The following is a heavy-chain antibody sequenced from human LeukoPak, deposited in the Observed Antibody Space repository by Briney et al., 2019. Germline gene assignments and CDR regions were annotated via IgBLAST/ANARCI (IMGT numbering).Heavy chain of an antibody. D-gene: IGHD5-24*01. Sequence: AGGSLRLSCAASGFTFSSYPMCGGPRAPATALVWVSAISGSGGSTYYADSLKGRFTISRDNSKNTLYLEMNSLRAEDTAVYYCAKRDDSYYYYYMDVWGKGTTVTVSS. J-gene: IGHJ6*03. CDR3: AKRDDSYYYYYMDV. V-gene: IGHV3-23*01. CDR1: GFTFSSYP. CDR2: ISGSGGST.